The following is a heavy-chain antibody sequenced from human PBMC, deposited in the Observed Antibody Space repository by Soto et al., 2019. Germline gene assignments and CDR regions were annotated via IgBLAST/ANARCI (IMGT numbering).Heavy chain of an antibody. CDR2: INHSGST. D-gene: IGHD6-6*01. J-gene: IGHJ4*02. CDR3: ARLAHSSSSPNFDY. CDR1: GGSFSGYY. Sequence: PSETLSLTCAVYGGSFSGYYWSWIRQPPGKGLEWIGEINHSGSTNYNPSLKSRVTISVDTSKNQFSLKLSSVTAADTAVYYCARLAHSSSSPNFDYWGQGTLVTVSS. V-gene: IGHV4-34*01.